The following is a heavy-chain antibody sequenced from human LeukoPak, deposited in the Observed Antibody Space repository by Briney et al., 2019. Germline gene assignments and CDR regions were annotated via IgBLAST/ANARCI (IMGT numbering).Heavy chain of an antibody. CDR2: IYYSGST. CDR3: ARCLEGSHFDY. Sequence: SETLSLTCTVSGGSISSGGYYWTWIRQHPGKGLEWIGYIYYSGSTYYNPSLKSRLTMSVDTPKNQFSLKLSSVTAADTGVYYCARCLEGSHFDYWGQGTLVTVSS. J-gene: IGHJ4*02. D-gene: IGHD1-1*01. V-gene: IGHV4-31*03. CDR1: GGSISSGGYY.